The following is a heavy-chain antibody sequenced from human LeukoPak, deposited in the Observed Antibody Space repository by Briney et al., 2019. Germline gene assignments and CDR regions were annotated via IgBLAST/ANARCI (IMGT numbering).Heavy chain of an antibody. V-gene: IGHV3-23*01. Sequence: GGSLRLSCTASGFTLSTSWMSWVRQAPGKGLEWVSAISGSGGSTYYADSVKGRFTISRDNSKNTLYLQMNSLRAEDTAVYYCAKERDNIVATINWDYWGQGTLVTVSS. CDR1: GFTLSTSW. J-gene: IGHJ4*02. CDR2: ISGSGGST. D-gene: IGHD5-12*01. CDR3: AKERDNIVATINWDY.